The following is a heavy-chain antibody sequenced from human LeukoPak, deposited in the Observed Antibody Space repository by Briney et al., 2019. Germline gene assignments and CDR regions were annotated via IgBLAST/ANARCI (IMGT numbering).Heavy chain of an antibody. Sequence: SQTLSPTCTVSGGSISSGSYYWGWIRQPPGKGLEWIGSIYYSGSTYYNPSLKSRVTISVDTSKNQFSLKLSSVTAADTAVYYCATPMVRGVGVYWGQGTLVTVSS. J-gene: IGHJ4*02. CDR2: IYYSGST. V-gene: IGHV4-39*01. CDR1: GGSISSGSYY. D-gene: IGHD3-10*01. CDR3: ATPMVRGVGVY.